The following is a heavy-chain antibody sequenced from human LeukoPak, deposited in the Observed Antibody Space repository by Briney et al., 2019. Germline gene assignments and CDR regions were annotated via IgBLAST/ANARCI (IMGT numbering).Heavy chain of an antibody. CDR2: IYYSGST. J-gene: IGHJ4*02. Sequence: PETLSLTCTVSGGSISSYYWSWIRQPPGKGLELIGYIYYSGSTNYNPSLKSRVTISVDTSKNQFSLKLSSVTAADTAVYYCARVSSGVYFDYWGQGNPVTLSS. V-gene: IGHV4-59*01. CDR1: GGSISSYY. D-gene: IGHD2-15*01. CDR3: ARVSSGVYFDY.